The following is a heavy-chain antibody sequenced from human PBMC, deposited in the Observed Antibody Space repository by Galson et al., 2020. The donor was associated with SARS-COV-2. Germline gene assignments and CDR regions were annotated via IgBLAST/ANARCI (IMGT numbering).Heavy chain of an antibody. CDR2: IYNDGSSQ. J-gene: IGHJ6*02. Sequence: GGSLRLSCAASGFTFSNYGMHWVRQAPGKGLEWVAVIYNDGSSQYYADSVKGRFTISRDNFKNMLNLQMNSLRPEDTAVYYCAKDLHFDGMDVWGQGTTVTVSS. CDR1: GFTFSNYG. V-gene: IGHV3-30*18. CDR3: AKDLHFDGMDV. D-gene: IGHD3-3*02.